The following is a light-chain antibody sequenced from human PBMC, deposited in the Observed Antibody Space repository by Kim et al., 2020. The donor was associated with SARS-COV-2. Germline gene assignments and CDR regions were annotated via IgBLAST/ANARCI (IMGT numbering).Light chain of an antibody. CDR1: QSVLYSSNNKNY. V-gene: IGKV4-1*01. CDR3: QQYYSTPRT. CDR2: WAS. J-gene: IGKJ1*01. Sequence: ATINCKCSQSVLYSSNNKNYLAWYQQKQGQPPKLLIYWASTRESGVPDRFSGSGSGTDFTLTISSLQAEDVAVYYCQQYYSTPRTFGQGTKVDIK.